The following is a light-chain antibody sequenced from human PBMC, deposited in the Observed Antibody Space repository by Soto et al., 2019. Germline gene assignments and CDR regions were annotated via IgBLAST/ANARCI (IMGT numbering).Light chain of an antibody. Sequence: DIQMTQSPSTLSASVGDRVTITCRASQNIRSWLAWYQQKPGKAPRLLIYKASSLESGVPSRFSGSGSGTEFTLIISSLQPDDSATYYCQQYDSSSTFGGGTKVEIK. CDR2: KAS. CDR3: QQYDSSST. CDR1: QNIRSW. J-gene: IGKJ4*02. V-gene: IGKV1-5*03.